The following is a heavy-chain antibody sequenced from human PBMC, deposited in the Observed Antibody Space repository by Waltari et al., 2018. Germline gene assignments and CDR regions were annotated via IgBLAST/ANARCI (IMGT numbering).Heavy chain of an antibody. CDR3: AREFRGGDTYGNWFDP. CDR2: TNPRGGST. CDR1: GYTFTSYY. D-gene: IGHD3-16*01. V-gene: IGHV1-46*01. Sequence: QVQLVQSGAEVKKPGASVKVSCKASGYTFTSYYMHWVRQAPGQGLEWMGITNPRGGSTSYAQKFQGRVTMTRDTSTSTVYMELSSLRSEDTAGYYCAREFRGGDTYGNWFDPWGQGTLVTVSS. J-gene: IGHJ5*02.